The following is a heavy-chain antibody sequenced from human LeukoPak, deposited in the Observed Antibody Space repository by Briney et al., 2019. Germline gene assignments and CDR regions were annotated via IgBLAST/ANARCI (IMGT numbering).Heavy chain of an antibody. D-gene: IGHD3-16*02. V-gene: IGHV3-23*01. CDR2: ISGSGGST. CDR3: AKDQGLITFGGVIVMRNAFDI. CDR1: GFTFSSYA. J-gene: IGHJ3*02. Sequence: PGGSLRLSCAASGFTFSSYAMSWVRQAPGKGLEWVSAISGSGGSTYYADSVKGRFTISRDNSKNTLYLQVNSLRAEDTAVYYCAKDQGLITFGGVIVMRNAFDIWGQGTMVTVSS.